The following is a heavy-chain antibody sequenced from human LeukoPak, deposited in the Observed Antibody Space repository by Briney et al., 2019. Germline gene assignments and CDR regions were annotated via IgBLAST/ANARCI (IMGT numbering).Heavy chain of an antibody. CDR1: GGSFSGYY. J-gene: IGHJ5*02. Sequence: PSETLSLTCAVYGGSFSGYYWSWIRQPPGKGLEWIGEINHSGSTNYNPSLKSRVTISVDTSKNQFSLKLSSVTAADTAVYYCARDVVVAATSSWGQGTLVTVS. D-gene: IGHD2-15*01. V-gene: IGHV4-34*01. CDR3: ARDVVVAATSS. CDR2: INHSGST.